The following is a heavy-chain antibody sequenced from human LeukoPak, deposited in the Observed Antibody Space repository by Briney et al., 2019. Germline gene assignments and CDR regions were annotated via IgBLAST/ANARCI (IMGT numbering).Heavy chain of an antibody. Sequence: GGSLRLSCAASGFTFTDYYMSWIRQAPGKGLEWVSHISSSGTTIYNADSVKGRFTISRDNAKNSLYLQMNSLRVEDTAVYYCARDILHTSSGDGFDYWGQGTLVTVPS. CDR3: ARDILHTSSGDGFDY. V-gene: IGHV3-11*04. J-gene: IGHJ4*02. CDR1: GFTFTDYY. CDR2: ISSSGTTI. D-gene: IGHD3-22*01.